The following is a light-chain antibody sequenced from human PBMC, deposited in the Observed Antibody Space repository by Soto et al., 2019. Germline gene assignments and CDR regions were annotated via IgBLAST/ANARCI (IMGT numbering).Light chain of an antibody. CDR1: QSISSS. Sequence: EVVMTQSPATLSVSPGESATLSCRASQSISSSKLAWYQQNPGQAPRIXWFGVSNRATGIPARFSGSGSGTEFSLTISSLKSEDFAVYYCQQYDYWPRTFGQGTKVDIK. V-gene: IGKV3-15*01. CDR2: GVS. J-gene: IGKJ1*01. CDR3: QQYDYWPRT.